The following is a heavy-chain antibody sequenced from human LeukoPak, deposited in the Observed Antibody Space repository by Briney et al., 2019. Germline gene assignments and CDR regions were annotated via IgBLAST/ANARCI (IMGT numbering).Heavy chain of an antibody. D-gene: IGHD5-24*01. CDR2: ISTTGGYT. V-gene: IGHV3-23*01. CDR3: AKKPATIKFPFDI. Sequence: GGSLRLSCVGSGFSFSTYDMGWVRQTPGKGLEWVSAISTTGGYTEDADSVKGRFTISRDNSQNTLFLQMHSLRAEDTAVYYCAKKPATIKFPFDIWGQGTLVTVST. CDR1: GFSFSTYD. J-gene: IGHJ4*02.